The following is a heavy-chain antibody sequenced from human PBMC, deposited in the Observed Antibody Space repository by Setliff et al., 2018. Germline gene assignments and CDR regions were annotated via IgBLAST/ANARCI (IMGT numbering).Heavy chain of an antibody. J-gene: IGHJ1*01. V-gene: IGHV4-61*02. CDR1: GGSISSRTYY. Sequence: SETLSLTCNVSGGSISSRTYYWSWIRQPAGKGLQWIGRINTSGSTKYNPSLKSRVTMSVDTSKNQLYLTLSSVTAADTAVYYCVREGYSEYFQDWGRGTLVTVSS. CDR2: INTSGST. CDR3: VREGYSEYFQD. D-gene: IGHD1-1*01.